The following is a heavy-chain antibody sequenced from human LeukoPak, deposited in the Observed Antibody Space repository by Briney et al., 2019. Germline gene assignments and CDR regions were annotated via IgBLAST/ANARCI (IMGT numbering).Heavy chain of an antibody. V-gene: IGHV3-30-3*01. J-gene: IGHJ4*02. Sequence: GGSLRLSCAASGFTFSSYAMHWVRQAPGKGLEWVAVISYDGSNKYYADSVKGRFTISRDNSKNTLYLQMNSLRAEDTAVYYCAKDHRYCSSTSCPVRWGQGTLVTVSS. D-gene: IGHD2-2*01. CDR3: AKDHRYCSSTSCPVR. CDR2: ISYDGSNK. CDR1: GFTFSSYA.